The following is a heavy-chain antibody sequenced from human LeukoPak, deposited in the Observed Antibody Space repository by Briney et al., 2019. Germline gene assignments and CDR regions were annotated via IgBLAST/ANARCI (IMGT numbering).Heavy chain of an antibody. CDR1: GFTFSTYA. V-gene: IGHV3-30*04. Sequence: PGGSLRLSCAASGFTFSTYAMHWVRQAPGKGLEWVAVISYDGSNKYYADSVKGRFTISRDNSRNTLYLQMNSLRTEDTAMYYCARGGSSWDFAFDIWGQGTMVTVSS. CDR3: ARGGSSWDFAFDI. D-gene: IGHD6-13*01. J-gene: IGHJ3*02. CDR2: ISYDGSNK.